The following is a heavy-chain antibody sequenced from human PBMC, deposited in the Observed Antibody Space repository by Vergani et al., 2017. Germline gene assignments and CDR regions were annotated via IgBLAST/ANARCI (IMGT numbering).Heavy chain of an antibody. Sequence: QVQLVESGGGVVQPGGSLRLSCAASGFTFSSYCMHCFLQSPVKGLGWVAFIRYDGSNKYYADSVKGRFTISRDNSKNTLYLQMNSLRAEDTAVYYCAKEGIAAGREDFFTKYYFDDWGQGTLVTVSS. V-gene: IGHV3-30*02. CDR3: AKEGIAAGREDFFTKYYFDD. J-gene: IGHJ4*02. CDR2: IRYDGSNK. CDR1: GFTFSSYC. D-gene: IGHD6-13*01.